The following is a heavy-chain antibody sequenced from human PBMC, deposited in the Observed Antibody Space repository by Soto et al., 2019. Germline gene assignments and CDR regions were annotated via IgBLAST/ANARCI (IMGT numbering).Heavy chain of an antibody. V-gene: IGHV3-23*01. CDR1: GFILKNYA. CDR2: IGGTDGDSDGVP. J-gene: IGHJ3*01. Sequence: VQLLESGGDLVQPGGSLRLSCVAYGFILKNYAMSWVRQAPGKGLEWVSTIGGTDGDSDGVPWYEDSVKGRFTISRDSSANTLFLHMDNLRAEESALYYSVKRARNWGAFDFWGQGTTVVVSS. CDR3: VKRARNWGAFDF. D-gene: IGHD7-27*01.